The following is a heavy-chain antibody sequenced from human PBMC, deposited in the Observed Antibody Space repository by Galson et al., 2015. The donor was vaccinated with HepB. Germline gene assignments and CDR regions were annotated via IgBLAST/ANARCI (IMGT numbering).Heavy chain of an antibody. D-gene: IGHD3-22*01. CDR2: IYYSGST. CDR3: ARRDYYDSEGDY. J-gene: IGHJ4*02. CDR1: GGSISSSSYY. Sequence: SETLSLTCTVSGGSISSSSYYWGWIRQPPGKGLEWIGSIYYSGSTYYNPSLKSRVTISVDTSKNQFSLKLSSVTAADTAVYYCARRDYYDSEGDYWGQGTLVTVSS. V-gene: IGHV4-39*01.